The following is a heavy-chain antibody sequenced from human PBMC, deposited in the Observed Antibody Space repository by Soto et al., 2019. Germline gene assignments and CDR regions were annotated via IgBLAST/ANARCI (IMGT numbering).Heavy chain of an antibody. V-gene: IGHV3-21*06. CDR1: GFTFSSCT. D-gene: IGHD2-15*01. CDR2: ISPSSGHI. CDR3: SGCSGGACHKNYGMDV. J-gene: IGHJ6*02. Sequence: EVHLVESGGGLVKPGGSLRLSCAVSGFTFSSCTMNWVRQAPGKGLEWVSSISPSSGHIYYAGSVKGRFTISRDNAKNSLFLQMNSLRGEDTAVYYCSGCSGGACHKNYGMDVWGQGTTVTVSS.